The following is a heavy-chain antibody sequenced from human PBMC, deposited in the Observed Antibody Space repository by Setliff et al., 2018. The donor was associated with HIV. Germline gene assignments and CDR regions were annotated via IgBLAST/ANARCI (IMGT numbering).Heavy chain of an antibody. CDR1: GGSISSYY. CDR3: ARLEPNYYYYYMDV. V-gene: IGHV4-59*01. CDR2: IYYGGST. D-gene: IGHD1-1*01. J-gene: IGHJ6*03. Sequence: SETLSLTCTVSGGSISSYYWSWIRQPPGKGLEWIGYIYYGGSTNYNPSLKSRVTVSVDTSKNQFSLKLSSVTAADTAVYYCARLEPNYYYYYMDVWGKGTTVTVSS.